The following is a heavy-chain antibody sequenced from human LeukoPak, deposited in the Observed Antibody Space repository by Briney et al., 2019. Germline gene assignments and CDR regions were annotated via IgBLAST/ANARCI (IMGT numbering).Heavy chain of an antibody. CDR2: INHSGST. Sequence: PSETLSLTCAVYGGSFSGYYWSWIRQPPGKGLEWIGEINHSGSTNYNPSLKSRVTISVDTSKNQFSLKLSSVTAADTAVYYCARGLGDGYNGYYFDYWGQGTLATVSS. V-gene: IGHV4-34*01. CDR3: ARGLGDGYNGYYFDY. D-gene: IGHD5-24*01. CDR1: GGSFSGYY. J-gene: IGHJ4*02.